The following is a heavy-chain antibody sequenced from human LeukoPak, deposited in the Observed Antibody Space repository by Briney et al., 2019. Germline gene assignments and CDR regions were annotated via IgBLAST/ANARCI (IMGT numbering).Heavy chain of an antibody. Sequence: PSETLSLTCDVSGGSISSSNWWSWVRQPPGKGLEWIGEIYHSGSTNYNPSLKSRVTISVDKSRNQFSLRLSSVTAADTAVYYCARDAYYDSSGYPGYFDNWGQGSLVTVSS. CDR3: ARDAYYDSSGYPGYFDN. D-gene: IGHD3-22*01. V-gene: IGHV4-4*02. J-gene: IGHJ4*02. CDR2: IYHSGST. CDR1: GGSISSSNW.